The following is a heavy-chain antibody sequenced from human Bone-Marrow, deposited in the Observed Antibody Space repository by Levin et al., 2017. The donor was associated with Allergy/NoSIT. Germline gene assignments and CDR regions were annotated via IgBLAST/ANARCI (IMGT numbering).Heavy chain of an antibody. CDR2: IKSKTDGGTT. V-gene: IGHV3-15*07. Sequence: GALKISCAASGFPFSNAWMNWVRQAPGKGLEWVGRIKSKTDGGTTDYAAPVKGRFTISRDDSKNTLYLQMNSLKTEDTAVYYCTKTNGGPHYSPWGQGTLVTVSS. D-gene: IGHD2-21*01. J-gene: IGHJ5*02. CDR3: TKTNGGPHYSP. CDR1: GFPFSNAW.